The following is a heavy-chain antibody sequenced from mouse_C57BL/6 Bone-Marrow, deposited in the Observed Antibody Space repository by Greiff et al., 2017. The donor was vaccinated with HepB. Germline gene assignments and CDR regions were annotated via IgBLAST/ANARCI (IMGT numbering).Heavy chain of an antibody. J-gene: IGHJ3*01. V-gene: IGHV1-54*01. Sequence: VQLQESGAELVRPGTSVKVSCKASGYAFTNYLIEWVKQRPGQGLEWIGVINPGSGGTNYNEKFKGKATLTADKSSSTAYRQLSSLTSEDSAVYFCARRWLLGAYWGQGTLVTVSA. CDR2: INPGSGGT. CDR1: GYAFTNYL. D-gene: IGHD2-3*01. CDR3: ARRWLLGAY.